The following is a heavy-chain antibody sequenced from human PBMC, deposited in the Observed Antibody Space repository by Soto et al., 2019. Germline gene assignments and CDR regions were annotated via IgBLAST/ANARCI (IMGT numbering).Heavy chain of an antibody. J-gene: IGHJ3*02. D-gene: IGHD1-26*01. CDR1: GGTFSSYT. V-gene: IGHV1-69*02. CDR3: ARVDSGSSGGAFDI. CDR2: IIPILGIA. Sequence: QVQLVQSGAEVKKPGSSVKVSCKASGGTFSSYTISWVRQAPGQGLEWMGRIIPILGIANYAQKFQGRVTITAEKSTSTAYMGLSSLRSEDTAVYYCARVDSGSSGGAFDIWGQGTMVTVSS.